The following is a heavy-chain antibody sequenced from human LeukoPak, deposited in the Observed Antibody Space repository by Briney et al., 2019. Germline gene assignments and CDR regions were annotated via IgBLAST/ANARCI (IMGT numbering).Heavy chain of an antibody. Sequence: SETLSLTCTVSGGSVSSRPHFWAWIRQTPGKSLEWIGTTYYTGSTNYNPSLKSRVTISVDVSTDTFSLNLGSVTAADTAVYYCARLLGGYFAGDAFDVWGQGTMVTVSS. CDR3: ARLLGGYFAGDAFDV. J-gene: IGHJ3*01. D-gene: IGHD3-9*01. V-gene: IGHV4-39*02. CDR2: TYYTGST. CDR1: GGSVSSRPHF.